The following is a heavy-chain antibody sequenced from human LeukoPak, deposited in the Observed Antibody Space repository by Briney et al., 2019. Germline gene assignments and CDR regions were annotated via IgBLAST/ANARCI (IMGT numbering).Heavy chain of an antibody. V-gene: IGHV1-2*06. CDR2: INPNTGVT. J-gene: IGHJ4*02. D-gene: IGHD5-12*01. Sequence: GASVKVSCKASGYTFTGYYMHWVRQAPGQGLEWVGRINPNTGVTNYAQKFQGRVTMTRDTSIGTAYLEVTRLRSDGTAVYYCAGGGSGGYVRPDYWGQGTLVTVSS. CDR1: GYTFTGYY. CDR3: AGGGSGGYVRPDY.